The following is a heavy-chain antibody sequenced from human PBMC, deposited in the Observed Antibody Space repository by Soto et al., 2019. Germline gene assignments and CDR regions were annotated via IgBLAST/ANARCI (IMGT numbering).Heavy chain of an antibody. J-gene: IGHJ5*02. Sequence: EVQLVETGGRLIQPGGSLRLSCAASGFTVSNTYMTWVRQPPGKGLECVSVIYTAGGTNYADSVKGRFIISRDTSENTLYLQMTSLRAEDTAVYYCARALPVAKGGFDPWGQGTLVTVSS. CDR2: IYTAGGT. CDR1: GFTVSNTY. CDR3: ARALPVAKGGFDP. D-gene: IGHD2-2*01. V-gene: IGHV3-53*02.